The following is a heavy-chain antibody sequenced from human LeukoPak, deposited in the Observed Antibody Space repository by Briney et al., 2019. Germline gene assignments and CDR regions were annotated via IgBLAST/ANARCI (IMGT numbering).Heavy chain of an antibody. J-gene: IGHJ4*02. CDR3: ARGGVGTVTHFDY. D-gene: IGHD4-17*01. CDR2: INAGNGNT. V-gene: IGHV1-3*01. CDR1: GYTFTSYA. Sequence: ASVKVSCKASGYTFTSYAMHWVRQAPGQRLEWMGWINAGNGNTEYSQKFQGRVTITRDTSASTAYMELSSLRSEDTAVYYCARGGVGTVTHFDYWGQGTLVTVSS.